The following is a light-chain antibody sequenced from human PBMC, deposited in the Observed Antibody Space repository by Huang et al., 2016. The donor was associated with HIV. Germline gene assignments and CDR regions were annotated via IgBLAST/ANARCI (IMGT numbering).Light chain of an antibody. J-gene: IGKJ4*01. V-gene: IGKV3-15*01. CDR3: HQYYSWLLS. CDR1: RSVITN. CDR2: GSS. Sequence: EIVMTQSPATLSVSPGERVTLSCRANRSVITNLAWYQTRPGQDPRLLIYGSSTRAPGLPARFSGSGSGTDFALTISSLQSEDFALYYCHQYYSWLLSFGGGTRVDI.